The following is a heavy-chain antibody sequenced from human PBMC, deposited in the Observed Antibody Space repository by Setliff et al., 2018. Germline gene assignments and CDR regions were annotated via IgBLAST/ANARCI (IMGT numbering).Heavy chain of an antibody. CDR3: ARAVDSSGYFPYWYFDL. CDR2: KSNRGDT. J-gene: IGHJ2*01. Sequence: ASETLSLTCTVSGGSIGSSFWNWIRQSPGKGLEWIGYKSNRGDTNSNPSLRSRLTMSVDTSKSQFSLNLTSVTAADTAVYFCARAVDSSGYFPYWYFDLWGRSALVTVSS. V-gene: IGHV4-59*01. D-gene: IGHD3-22*01. CDR1: GGSIGSSF.